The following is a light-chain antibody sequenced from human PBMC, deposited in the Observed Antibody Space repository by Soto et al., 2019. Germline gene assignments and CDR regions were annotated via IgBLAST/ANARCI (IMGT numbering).Light chain of an antibody. CDR1: QGISSY. Sequence: IRMTQSPSSFSASTGDRVTITCRASQGISSYLAWYQQKPGKAPKLLIYAASTLQSGVPSRFSGSGSGTDFTLTISCLQSEDFATYYCQQYYSYPRTFGQGTRLEIK. CDR2: AAS. V-gene: IGKV1-8*01. J-gene: IGKJ5*01. CDR3: QQYYSYPRT.